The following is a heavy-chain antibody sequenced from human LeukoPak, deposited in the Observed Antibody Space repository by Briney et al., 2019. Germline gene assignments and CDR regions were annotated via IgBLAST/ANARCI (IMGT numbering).Heavy chain of an antibody. J-gene: IGHJ4*02. CDR1: GGSFSGYY. Sequence: SETLSLTCXVYGGSFSGYYWSWIRQPPGKGLEWIGEINHSGSTNYNPSLKSRVTISVDTSKNQFSLKLSSVTAADTAVYYCARVKKAYYYDSSGYFGYWGQGTLVTVSS. CDR2: INHSGST. CDR3: ARVKKAYYYDSSGYFGY. V-gene: IGHV4-34*01. D-gene: IGHD3-22*01.